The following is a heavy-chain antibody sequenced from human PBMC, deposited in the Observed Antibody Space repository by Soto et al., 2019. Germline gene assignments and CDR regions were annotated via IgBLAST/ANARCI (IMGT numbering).Heavy chain of an antibody. J-gene: IGHJ6*02. CDR3: ARHLYGPYAVDV. Sequence: QVQLQESGPGLVKPSETLSLNCTVSGGSIKSFYWSWIRQPPGMGLEWIGYFYYSGGTTYNPSLNRRVTISLDTPKNQFSLKLSSVTAADTAVYYCARHLYGPYAVDVWGQGTTVTVSS. D-gene: IGHD4-17*01. CDR1: GGSIKSFY. CDR2: FYYSGGT. V-gene: IGHV4-59*08.